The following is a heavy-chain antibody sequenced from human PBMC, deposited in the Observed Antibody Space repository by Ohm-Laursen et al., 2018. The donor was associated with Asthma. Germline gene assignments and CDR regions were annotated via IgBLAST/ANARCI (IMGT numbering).Heavy chain of an antibody. Sequence: SLRLSCAASGFAFSTYAMHWVRQAPGKGLEWVAFISYDGNNKLYADSVKGRFTISRDNSKNTLYLQMNSLRAEDTAVYYCARGPYSSGWYFQYWGQGTLVTVSS. V-gene: IGHV3-30-3*01. CDR2: ISYDGNNK. CDR1: GFAFSTYA. CDR3: ARGPYSSGWYFQY. J-gene: IGHJ4*02. D-gene: IGHD6-19*01.